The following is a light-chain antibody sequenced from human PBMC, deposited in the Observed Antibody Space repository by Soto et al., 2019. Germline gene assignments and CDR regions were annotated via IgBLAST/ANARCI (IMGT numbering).Light chain of an antibody. CDR1: QSVTSSY. CDR3: QQYGSLPIT. V-gene: IGKV3-20*01. Sequence: EIVLTQSPGTLSLSPGERATLSCRASQSVTSSYLAWYQEKPGQAPRLLLYGASSRATGIPDRFSGSGSGTDFTLTISRLEPEDFAVYYCQQYGSLPITFGQGTRLEIK. CDR2: GAS. J-gene: IGKJ5*01.